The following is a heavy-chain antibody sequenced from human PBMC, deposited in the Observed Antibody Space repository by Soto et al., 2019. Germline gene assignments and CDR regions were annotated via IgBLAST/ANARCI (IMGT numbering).Heavy chain of an antibody. V-gene: IGHV5-51*01. CDR2: IYPGDSDT. D-gene: IGHD2-2*01. J-gene: IGHJ6*02. CDR1: GYSFTSYW. Sequence: GESLKISCKGSGYSFTSYWIGWVRQMPGKGLEWMGIIYPGDSDTRYSPSFQGQVTISADKSISTAYLQWSSLKASDTAMYYCARQSCSSTSCYWRGYYYGMDVWGQGTTVTVSS. CDR3: ARQSCSSTSCYWRGYYYGMDV.